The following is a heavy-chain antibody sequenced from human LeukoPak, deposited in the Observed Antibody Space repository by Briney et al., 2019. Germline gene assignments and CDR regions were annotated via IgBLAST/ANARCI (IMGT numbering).Heavy chain of an antibody. D-gene: IGHD5-12*01. CDR3: ASGRQGSGYDFDY. Sequence: GGSLRLSCAASGFTVSSNYMSWVRQAPGKGLEWVSVIYSGGSTYYADSVKGRFTISRDNSKNTLYLQMNSLRAEDTAVYYCASGRQGSGYDFDYWGQGTLVTVSS. CDR1: GFTVSSNY. J-gene: IGHJ4*02. CDR2: IYSGGST. V-gene: IGHV3-53*05.